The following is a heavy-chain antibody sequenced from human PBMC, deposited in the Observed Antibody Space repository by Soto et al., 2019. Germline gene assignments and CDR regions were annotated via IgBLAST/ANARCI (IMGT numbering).Heavy chain of an antibody. CDR3: TSIVPAAFDI. CDR2: IRSKANSYAT. Sequence: PGGSLRLSCAASGFTFSGSAMHWVRQASGKGLEWVGRIRSKANSYATAYAASVKGRFTISRDDSKNTAYLQMNSLKTEDTAMYYCTSIVPAAFDIWGQGTMVAVSS. V-gene: IGHV3-73*01. D-gene: IGHD2-15*01. J-gene: IGHJ3*02. CDR1: GFTFSGSA.